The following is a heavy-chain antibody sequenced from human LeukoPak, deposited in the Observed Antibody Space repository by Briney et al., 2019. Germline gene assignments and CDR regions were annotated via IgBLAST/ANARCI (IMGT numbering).Heavy chain of an antibody. D-gene: IGHD1-26*01. Sequence: ASVKVSCKASGYTFTGYYMHWVRQAPGQGLEWMGWINPNSGGTNYAQKFQGRVTMTRDTSISTAYMELSRLRSDDTAVYHCAIPGLMGATQGGYWGQGTLVTVSS. CDR3: AIPGLMGATQGGY. J-gene: IGHJ4*02. V-gene: IGHV1-2*02. CDR2: INPNSGGT. CDR1: GYTFTGYY.